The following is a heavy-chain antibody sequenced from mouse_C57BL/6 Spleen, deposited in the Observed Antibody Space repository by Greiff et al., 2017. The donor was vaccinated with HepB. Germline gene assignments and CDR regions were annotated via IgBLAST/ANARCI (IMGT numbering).Heavy chain of an antibody. CDR1: GYTFTSYW. D-gene: IGHD2-4*01. V-gene: IGHV1-50*01. J-gene: IGHJ3*01. CDR2: IDPSDSYT. Sequence: QVQLQQSGAELVKPGASVKLSCKASGYTFTSYWMQWVKQRPGQGLEWIGEIDPSDSYTNYNQKFKGKATLTVDTSSSTAYMQLSSLTSEDSAVYYCARRGYDYGAYWGQGTLVTVSA. CDR3: ARRGYDYGAY.